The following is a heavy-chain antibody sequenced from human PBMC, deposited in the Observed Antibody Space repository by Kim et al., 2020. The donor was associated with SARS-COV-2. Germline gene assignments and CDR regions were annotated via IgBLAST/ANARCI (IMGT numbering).Heavy chain of an antibody. D-gene: IGHD4-17*01. J-gene: IGHJ6*02. CDR3: AKDICIGYGDPNLPGDDYYYYYGMYV. CDR1: GFTFDDYA. Sequence: GGSLRLSCAASGFTFDDYAMHWVRQAPGKGLEWVSLISGDGGSTYYADSVKGRFTISRDNSKNSLYLQMNSLRTEDTALYYCAKDICIGYGDPNLPGDDYYYYYGMYVWGQGTTVTVSS. V-gene: IGHV3-43*02. CDR2: ISGDGGST.